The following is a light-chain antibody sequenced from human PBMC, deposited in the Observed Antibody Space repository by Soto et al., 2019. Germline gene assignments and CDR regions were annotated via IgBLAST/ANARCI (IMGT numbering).Light chain of an antibody. CDR3: AAWDDSLNGVV. CDR1: SSNIGSNT. Sequence: QPVLTQPPSASGTPGQRVTISCSGSSSNIGSNTVNWYQQLPGTAPKLLIYSNNHRPSGVPDRVSGSKSGTSASLAISGLQSEDEADYYCAAWDDSLNGVVFGGGTKLTVL. CDR2: SNN. J-gene: IGLJ2*01. V-gene: IGLV1-44*01.